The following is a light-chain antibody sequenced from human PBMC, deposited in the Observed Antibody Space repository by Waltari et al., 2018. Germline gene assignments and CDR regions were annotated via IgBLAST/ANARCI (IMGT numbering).Light chain of an antibody. CDR1: RDDVGNYDL. Sequence: QSALTQPASVSGSPGQSITLPCTGTRDDVGNYDLFPWYQYHPGKAPKLMNYEGTKRPSGVSNRFSGSSSGNTASLTISGLQAEDEGDYYCCSYVGSTDPHWVFGGGTKLTVL. J-gene: IGLJ3*02. V-gene: IGLV2-23*01. CDR3: CSYVGSTDPHWV. CDR2: EGT.